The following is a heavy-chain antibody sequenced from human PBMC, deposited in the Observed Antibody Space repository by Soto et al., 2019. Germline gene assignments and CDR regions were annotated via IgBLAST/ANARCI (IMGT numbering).Heavy chain of an antibody. J-gene: IGHJ4*02. Sequence: SETLSLTCTVSGGSISSDYYYWSWIRQPPGKGLEWIGYIYYSGRTDYNPSLKSRVIIAIDTSKNQFSLNLNPVSAADTAVYYCARDRSNSPDYFDHWGQGTLVTVSS. D-gene: IGHD6-6*01. CDR1: GGSISSDYYY. CDR2: IYYSGRT. CDR3: ARDRSNSPDYFDH. V-gene: IGHV4-30-4*01.